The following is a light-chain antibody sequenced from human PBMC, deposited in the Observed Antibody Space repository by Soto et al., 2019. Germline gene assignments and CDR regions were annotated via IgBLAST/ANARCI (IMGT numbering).Light chain of an antibody. CDR2: AAS. Sequence: EIVMSQSPATVSVSPGERATLSCRASQSVKNNVACYQQKPGQAPRLLIYAASTRATDIPTRFSGRGSGTELTPTISSLQSEDFAVDYCRKYHNCMYSFGQGTKVDIK. CDR1: QSVKNN. CDR3: RKYHNCMYS. V-gene: IGKV3-15*01. J-gene: IGKJ2*03.